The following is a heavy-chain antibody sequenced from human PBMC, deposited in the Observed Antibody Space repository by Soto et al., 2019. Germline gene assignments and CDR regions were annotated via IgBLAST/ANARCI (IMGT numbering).Heavy chain of an antibody. CDR2: IFYSGST. CDR1: GGSISSYY. J-gene: IGHJ4*02. CDR3: ARRWGPTFDF. Sequence: SETLSLTCTVSGGSISSYYWSWIRQPPGKGLEWIGYIFYSGSTNYNPSLKSRVTISVDTSKNQFSLKLSSVTAADTAVYFCARRWGPTFDFWSQGTLVTVSS. V-gene: IGHV4-59*01. D-gene: IGHD1-26*01.